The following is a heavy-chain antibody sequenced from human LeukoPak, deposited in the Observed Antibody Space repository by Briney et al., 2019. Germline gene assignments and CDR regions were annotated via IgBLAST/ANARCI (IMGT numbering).Heavy chain of an antibody. J-gene: IGHJ4*02. V-gene: IGHV3-30*02. Sequence: GGSLRLSCAASGFTFSSYGMHWVRQAPGKGLEWVAFIRYDGSNKYYADSVKGRFTISRDNFENTFSLHMNSLRPEDTAVYYCVRDFSWGFDYWGQGTLVSVSS. CDR3: VRDFSWGFDY. D-gene: IGHD7-27*01. CDR2: IRYDGSNK. CDR1: GFTFSSYG.